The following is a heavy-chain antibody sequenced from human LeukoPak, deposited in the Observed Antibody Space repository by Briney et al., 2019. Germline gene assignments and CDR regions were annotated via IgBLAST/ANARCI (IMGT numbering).Heavy chain of an antibody. J-gene: IGHJ4*02. V-gene: IGHV3-23*01. CDR1: GFSFNFFA. D-gene: IGHD3-10*01. CDR3: AKGGSSGSYYLPITRFDY. CDR2: INNGGGT. Sequence: PGGSLRLSCATSGFSFNFFAMSWVRQAPGKGLEWVSGINNGGGTFYTDSVKGRFTMSRDNSKNTLYLQMNSLRAEDTAVYYCAKGGSSGSYYLPITRFDYWGQGTLVTVSS.